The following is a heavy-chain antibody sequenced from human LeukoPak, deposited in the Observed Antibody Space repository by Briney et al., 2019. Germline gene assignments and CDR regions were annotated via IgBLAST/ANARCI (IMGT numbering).Heavy chain of an antibody. V-gene: IGHV4-34*01. Sequence: PSETLSLTCAVYGGSFSGYYWSWIRQPPGEGLELIGEINHSGSTNYNPSLKSRVTISVDTSKNQFSLKLSSVTAADTAVYYCARVGDYYDSSGYHDYWGQGTLVTVSS. D-gene: IGHD3-22*01. CDR1: GGSFSGYY. CDR2: INHSGST. CDR3: ARVGDYYDSSGYHDY. J-gene: IGHJ4*02.